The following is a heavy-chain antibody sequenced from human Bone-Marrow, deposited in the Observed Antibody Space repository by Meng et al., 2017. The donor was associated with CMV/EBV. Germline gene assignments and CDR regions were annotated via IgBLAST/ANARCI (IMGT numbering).Heavy chain of an antibody. CDR1: GYTFTSYD. J-gene: IGHJ6*02. V-gene: IGHV1-8*03. D-gene: IGHD2-2*02. CDR3: ARVRNTDGMDV. CDR2: MNPNSGNT. Sequence: ASVKASCKASGYTFTSYDINWVRQATGQGLEWMGWMNPNSGNTGYAQKFQGRVTITRNTSISTAYMELSSLRSEDTAVYYCARVRNTDGMDVWGQGSTVTVSS.